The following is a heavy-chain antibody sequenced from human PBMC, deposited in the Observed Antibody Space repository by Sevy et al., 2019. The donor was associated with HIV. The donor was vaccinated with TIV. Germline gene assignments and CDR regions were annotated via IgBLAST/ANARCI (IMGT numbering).Heavy chain of an antibody. CDR2: ISSSSSTI. J-gene: IGHJ6*02. CDR1: GFTFSSYS. Sequence: GGSLRLSCAASGFTFSSYSMNWVRQAPGKGLEWVSYISSSSSTIYYADSVKGLFTISRDNAKNSLYLQMNSLRDEDTAVYYCARDHGNPDYYYYGMDVWGQGTTVTVSS. CDR3: ARDHGNPDYYYYGMDV. V-gene: IGHV3-48*02. D-gene: IGHD1-1*01.